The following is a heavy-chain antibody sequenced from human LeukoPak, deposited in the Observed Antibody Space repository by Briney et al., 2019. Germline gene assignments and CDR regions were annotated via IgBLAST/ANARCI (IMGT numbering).Heavy chain of an antibody. CDR2: IYGSGGTT. D-gene: IGHD6-19*01. V-gene: IGHV3-23*01. Sequence: GGSLRLSCAASGFTFSLYSMAWVSQAPGKGLEWDSVIYGSGGTTFYAGSVKGLFAICRDNSENTLYIQMSSLRADDTAVYYCAKEGDRGIVVADYFDFWGQGTLVTVSS. CDR3: AKEGDRGIVVADYFDF. J-gene: IGHJ4*02. CDR1: GFTFSLYS.